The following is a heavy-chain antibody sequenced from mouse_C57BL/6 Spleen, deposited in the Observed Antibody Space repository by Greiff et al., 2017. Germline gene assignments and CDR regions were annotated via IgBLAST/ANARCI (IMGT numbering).Heavy chain of an antibody. D-gene: IGHD2-4*01. CDR2: IHPSDSDT. J-gene: IGHJ4*01. V-gene: IGHV1-74*01. Sequence: QVQLKQPGAELVKPGASVKVSCKASGYTFTSYWMHWVKQRPGQGLEWIGRIHPSDSDTNYNQKFKGKATLTVDKSSSTAYMQLSSLTSEDSAVYYCAMGDYGYYYAMDYWGQGTSVTVSS. CDR1: GYTFTSYW. CDR3: AMGDYGYYYAMDY.